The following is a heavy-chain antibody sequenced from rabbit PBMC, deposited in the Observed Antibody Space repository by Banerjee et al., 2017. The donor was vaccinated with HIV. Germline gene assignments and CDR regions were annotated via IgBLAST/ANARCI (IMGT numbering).Heavy chain of an antibody. Sequence: QQQLEESGGGLVKPGGTLTLTCKASGFTLTNYWMCWVRQAPGKGLEWIACIYADSSGSIYYASWAKGRFTISNTSSTTVTLQMTSLTAADTATYFCARDLAGVIGWNFGLWGPGTLVTVS. CDR1: GFTLTNYW. J-gene: IGHJ4*01. D-gene: IGHD4-1*01. V-gene: IGHV1S45*01. CDR3: ARDLAGVIGWNFGL. CDR2: IYADSSGSI.